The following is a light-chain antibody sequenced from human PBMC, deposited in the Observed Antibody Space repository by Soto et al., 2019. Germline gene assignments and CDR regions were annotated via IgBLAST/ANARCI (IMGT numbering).Light chain of an antibody. CDR3: QQYNNWPFT. CDR1: QSASGN. Sequence: EIVMTQSPATLSVSPGERATLSCRASQSASGNLAWYQQKPGQVPRLLIYDASTRATGIPARFSGSGSGTEFTLTISSLQSEDFAVYYCQQYNNWPFTFGPGTKVDIK. J-gene: IGKJ3*01. CDR2: DAS. V-gene: IGKV3-15*01.